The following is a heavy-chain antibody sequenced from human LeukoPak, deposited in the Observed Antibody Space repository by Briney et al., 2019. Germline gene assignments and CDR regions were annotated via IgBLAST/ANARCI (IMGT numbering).Heavy chain of an antibody. V-gene: IGHV4-39*07. CDR1: GGSISSSCYY. Sequence: SETLSLTCTVSGGSISSSCYYWGWIRQPPGKGLEWIGSIYYSGSTYYNPSLKSRVTISVDRSKTQFSLELSSVTAADTAVYYCARGGGYDAFDIWGQGVMVTVSS. D-gene: IGHD3-22*01. CDR2: IYYSGST. J-gene: IGHJ3*02. CDR3: ARGGGYDAFDI.